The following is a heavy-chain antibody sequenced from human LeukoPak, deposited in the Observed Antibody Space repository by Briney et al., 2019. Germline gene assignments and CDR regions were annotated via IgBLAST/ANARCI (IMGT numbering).Heavy chain of an antibody. V-gene: IGHV4-31*03. D-gene: IGHD3-22*01. J-gene: IGHJ4*02. CDR1: GGSISSGLYY. CDR3: ARGRFDSSGYRYFDS. CDR2: IYYSGST. Sequence: SETLSLTCTVSGGSISSGLYYWTWIRQHPGKGLEYIGYIYYSGSTYYNPSLEGRLTMSLVTSKKQFSLKLNSVTAADTAVYYCARGRFDSSGYRYFDSWGQGTLVTVSS.